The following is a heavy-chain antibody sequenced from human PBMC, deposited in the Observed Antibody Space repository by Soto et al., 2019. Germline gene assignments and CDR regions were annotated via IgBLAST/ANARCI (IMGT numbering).Heavy chain of an antibody. Sequence: QLQLPESGSGLVKPSQTLSLTCAVSGGSISSGGYSWSWIRQPPGKRLGWIGYIYHSGSTYYNPSLKSRVPISVDRSTIQSSLKLCSVIAADTAVYYCAREPDRWAQATLVTVSS. J-gene: IGHJ5*02. CDR2: IYHSGST. V-gene: IGHV4-30-2*01. CDR3: AREPDR. CDR1: GGSISSGGYS.